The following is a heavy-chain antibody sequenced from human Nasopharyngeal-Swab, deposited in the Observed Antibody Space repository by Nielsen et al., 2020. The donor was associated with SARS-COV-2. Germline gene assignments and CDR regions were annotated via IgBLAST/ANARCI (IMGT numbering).Heavy chain of an antibody. CDR2: VSSTSTYI. D-gene: IGHD6-13*01. J-gene: IGHJ2*01. V-gene: IGHV3-21*01. Sequence: WIRQPPGKGLEWVSSVSSTSTYIYYADSVKGRFTISRDNAENSLYLQMNSLRAEDTAVYYCARDLLSSWRAIGNWYFDLWGRGTLGTVSS. CDR3: ARDLLSSWRAIGNWYFDL.